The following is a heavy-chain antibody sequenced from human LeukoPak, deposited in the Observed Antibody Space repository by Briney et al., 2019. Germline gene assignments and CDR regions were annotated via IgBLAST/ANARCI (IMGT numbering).Heavy chain of an antibody. CDR3: ARVTDPATYDSSGYPDAFDI. V-gene: IGHV4-31*03. CDR1: GGSISSGGYY. J-gene: IGHJ3*02. CDR2: IYYSGST. D-gene: IGHD3-22*01. Sequence: SQTLSLTCTVSGGSISSGGYYWSWIRQHPGKGLEWIGYIYYSGSTYYNPSLKSRVTISVDTSKNQFSLKLSSVTAADTAVYYCARVTDPATYDSSGYPDAFDIWGQGTMVTVSS.